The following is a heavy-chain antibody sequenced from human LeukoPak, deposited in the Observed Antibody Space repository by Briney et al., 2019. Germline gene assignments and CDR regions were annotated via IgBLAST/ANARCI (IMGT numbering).Heavy chain of an antibody. J-gene: IGHJ6*03. Sequence: ASVKVSCKPPGYTFTGYYMHWVRQAPGQGLEWMGWINPSSGGTNYPQKFQGRVTMTRDTSLSTAYMELSGLRSDDTAVYYCARGVVAATFYYYMDVWDKGTTVTVSS. CDR1: GYTFTGYY. D-gene: IGHD2-15*01. V-gene: IGHV1-2*02. CDR2: INPSSGGT. CDR3: ARGVVAATFYYYMDV.